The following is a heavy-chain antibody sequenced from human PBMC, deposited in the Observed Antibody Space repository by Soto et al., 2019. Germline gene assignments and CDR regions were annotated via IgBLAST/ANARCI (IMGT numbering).Heavy chain of an antibody. CDR2: ISGRGGVT. J-gene: IGHJ4*02. CDR1: GFTFRNQD. V-gene: IGHV3-23*01. D-gene: IGHD3-22*01. Sequence: EVQLLESGGGLVQPGGSLRLTCVGCGFTFRNQDMRWVRQAPGKGLEWVSGISGRGGVTYYADSVKGRFIISRDNSKNTLYLQMNNLRSNDKAGYYCAKDRQFRSYYESAGHYNDWGQGTLVTVSS. CDR3: AKDRQFRSYYESAGHYND.